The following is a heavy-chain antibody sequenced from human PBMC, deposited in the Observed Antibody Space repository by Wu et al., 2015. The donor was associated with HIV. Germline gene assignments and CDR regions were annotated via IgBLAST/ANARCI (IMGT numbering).Heavy chain of an antibody. Sequence: QVQLVQSGAEVKKPGASVKVSCKASGYTFTGYYMHWVRQAPGQGLEWMGWINPNSGGTNYAQKFQGRVTITADESTSTAYMELSSLRSEDTAVYYCARDPAAAGTTWFDYVGPGNAGHRLL. D-gene: IGHD6-13*01. CDR2: INPNSGGT. CDR1: GYTFTGYY. J-gene: IGHJ4*02. V-gene: IGHV1-2*02. CDR3: ARDPAAAGTTWFDY.